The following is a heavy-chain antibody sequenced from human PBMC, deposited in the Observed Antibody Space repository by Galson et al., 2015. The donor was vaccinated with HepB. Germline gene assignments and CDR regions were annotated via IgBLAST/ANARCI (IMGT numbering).Heavy chain of an antibody. J-gene: IGHJ4*02. V-gene: IGHV3-15*01. CDR2: IKSKTDGGTT. CDR3: TTHHETYYYDSSGYYQAYYFDY. Sequence: SLRLSCAASGFTFSNAWMSWVRQAPGKGLEWVGRIKSKTDGGTTDYAAPVKGRFTISRDDSKNTLYLQMNSLKTEDTAVYYCTTHHETYYYDSSGYYQAYYFDYWGQGTLVTVAP. CDR1: GFTFSNAW. D-gene: IGHD3-22*01.